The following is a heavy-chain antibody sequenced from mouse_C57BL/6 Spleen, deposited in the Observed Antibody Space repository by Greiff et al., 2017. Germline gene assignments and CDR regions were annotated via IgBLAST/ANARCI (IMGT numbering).Heavy chain of an antibody. J-gene: IGHJ4*01. CDR3: ARVTTVVAPYYAMDY. CDR2: IYPGDGDT. Sequence: VQLKESGPELVKPGASVKISCKASGYAFSSSWMNWLKQRPGKGLEWIGRIYPGDGDTNYNGKFKGKATLTADKSSSTAYMQLSSLTSEDSAVYFGARVTTVVAPYYAMDYWGQGTSGTVSS. CDR1: GYAFSSSW. V-gene: IGHV1-82*01. D-gene: IGHD1-1*01.